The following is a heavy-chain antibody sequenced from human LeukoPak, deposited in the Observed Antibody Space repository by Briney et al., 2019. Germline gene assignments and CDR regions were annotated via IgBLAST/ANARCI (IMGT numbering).Heavy chain of an antibody. V-gene: IGHV3-30*03. J-gene: IGHJ4*02. CDR1: GFMFSTYG. D-gene: IGHD2-15*01. CDR2: LSYDGSNK. Sequence: GGSLRLSCAASGFMFSTYGMYWVRQAPGKGLEWVAVLSYDGSNKYYADSVKGRFTVSRDNSKNTLFLQMNSLRAEDTAVYYCARALALNTPLDYFDYWGQGTLVTVSS. CDR3: ARALALNTPLDYFDY.